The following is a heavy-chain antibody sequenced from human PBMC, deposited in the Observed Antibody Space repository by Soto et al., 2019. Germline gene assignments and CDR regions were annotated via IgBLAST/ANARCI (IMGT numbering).Heavy chain of an antibody. D-gene: IGHD6-13*01. CDR2: ISSSSSYT. J-gene: IGHJ5*02. Sequence: GGSLRLSCAASGFTFSDYYMSWIRQAPGKGLEWVSYISSSSSYTNYADSVKGRFTISRDNAKNSLYLQMNSLRAEDTAVYYCARDGTAAAGVNWFDPWGQGTLVTVSS. CDR1: GFTFSDYY. V-gene: IGHV3-11*06. CDR3: ARDGTAAAGVNWFDP.